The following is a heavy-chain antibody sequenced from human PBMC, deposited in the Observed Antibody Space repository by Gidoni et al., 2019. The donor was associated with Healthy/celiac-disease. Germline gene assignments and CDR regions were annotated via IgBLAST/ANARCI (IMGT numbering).Heavy chain of an antibody. CDR1: GFTFSSYA. CDR2: ISVSGGST. V-gene: IGHV3-23*01. Sequence: EVQLLASGGGLVQPGGSLRLSCAASGFTFSSYAMSWVRQAPGKGLEWVSAISVSGGSTYYADSVKGRFTISRDNSKNTLYLQMNSLRAEDTAVYYCASMAGYYYVPVGYFDYWGQGTLVTVSS. D-gene: IGHD3-10*02. CDR3: ASMAGYYYVPVGYFDY. J-gene: IGHJ4*02.